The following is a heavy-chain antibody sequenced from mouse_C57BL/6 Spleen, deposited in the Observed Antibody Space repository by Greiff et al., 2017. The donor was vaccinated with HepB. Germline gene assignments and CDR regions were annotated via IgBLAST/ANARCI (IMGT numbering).Heavy chain of an antibody. V-gene: IGHV1-54*01. J-gene: IGHJ2*01. CDR1: GYAFTHYL. CDR3: ARCDYYGSRFDF. CDR2: INPGSGGT. Sequence: VQLQQSGAELVRPGTSVKVSCKASGYAFTHYLIEWVKQRPGQGLEWIGVINPGSGGTNYNEKFKGKATLTADKSSSTAYMQLSSLTSEDSAVYFCARCDYYGSRFDFWGKGTTLTVSS. D-gene: IGHD1-1*01.